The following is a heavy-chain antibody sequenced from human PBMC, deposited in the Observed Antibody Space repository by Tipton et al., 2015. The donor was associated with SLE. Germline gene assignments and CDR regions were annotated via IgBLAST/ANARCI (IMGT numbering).Heavy chain of an antibody. CDR3: ARHRVGATYYFDY. CDR1: GGSISSSTW. Sequence: GLVKPSGTLSLTCAVSGGSISSSTWWSWVRQPPGKGLEWIGEIYHSGSTNYNSSLKSRVTISVDKSMNQFSLKLSSVTAADTAVYYCARHRVGATYYFDYWGQGTLVTVSS. V-gene: IGHV4-4*02. J-gene: IGHJ4*02. D-gene: IGHD1-26*01. CDR2: IYHSGST.